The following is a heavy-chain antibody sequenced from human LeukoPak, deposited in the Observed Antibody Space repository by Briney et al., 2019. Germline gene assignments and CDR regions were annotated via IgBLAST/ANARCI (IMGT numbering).Heavy chain of an antibody. CDR1: GFTLSSCW. D-gene: IGHD2/OR15-2a*01. Sequence: PGGSLRLSCAASGFTLSSCWMSWVRQAHGKGLEWVANIKQDGSEKYYVDSVKGRFTISRDNAKNTLYLQINSPRVEDTAVYFCARDTSRTMDVWGQGTTVTV. J-gene: IGHJ6*02. CDR2: IKQDGSEK. V-gene: IGHV3-7*01. CDR3: ARDTSRTMDV.